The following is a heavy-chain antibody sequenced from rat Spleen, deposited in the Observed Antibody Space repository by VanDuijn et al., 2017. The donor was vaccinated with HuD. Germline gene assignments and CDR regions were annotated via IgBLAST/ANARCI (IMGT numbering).Heavy chain of an antibody. V-gene: IGHV5-27*01. CDR3: AKDKGEYNNLFDY. D-gene: IGHD1-10*01. Sequence: EVQLVESGGGLVQPGRSLKLSCAASGFTFSNYYMAWVRQAPAKGLEWVATINTGGGDTYYRDSVRGRFTISRDNAKNTLYLQMDSLRSEDTATYYCAKDKGEYNNLFDYWGQGVMVTVTS. J-gene: IGHJ2*01. CDR1: GFTFSNYY. CDR2: INTGGGDT.